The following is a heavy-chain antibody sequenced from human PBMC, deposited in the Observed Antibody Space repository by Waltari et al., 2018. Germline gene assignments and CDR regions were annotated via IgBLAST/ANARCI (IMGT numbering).Heavy chain of an antibody. CDR1: GFTFRAYA. J-gene: IGHJ4*02. V-gene: IGHV3-30-3*01. D-gene: IGHD6-19*01. Sequence: QVQLVESGGGVVQPGGSLRLSCAASGFTFRAYAMHWVRQAPGKGLEWVAIISYDGNNKYYADSVKGRFTISRDDSKNTLYLQMNSLRAEDTAVYYCARVYGSGWYYFDYWGQGTLVTVSS. CDR3: ARVYGSGWYYFDY. CDR2: ISYDGNNK.